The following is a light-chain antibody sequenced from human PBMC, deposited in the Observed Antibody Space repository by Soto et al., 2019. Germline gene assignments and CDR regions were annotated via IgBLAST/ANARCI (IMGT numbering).Light chain of an antibody. Sequence: QSALTQPASVSGSPGQSIAISCSGTSSDIGYYNYVSWYQKNPGKAPRLVIYEVSNRPSGVSMRFSGSKSDNTASLIISGLQAEDEAEYYCSSFTRSNTLVFGGGTKLTVL. V-gene: IGLV2-14*01. CDR1: SSDIGYYNY. CDR2: EVS. J-gene: IGLJ2*01. CDR3: SSFTRSNTLV.